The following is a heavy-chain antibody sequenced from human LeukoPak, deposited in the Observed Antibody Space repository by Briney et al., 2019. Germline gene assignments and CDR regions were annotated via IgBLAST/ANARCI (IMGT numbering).Heavy chain of an antibody. CDR2: INWNGGST. Sequence: GGSLRLSCAASGFTFDDYGMSWVRQAPGKGLEWVSGINWNGGSTGYADSVKGRFTISRDNAKNSLYLQMNSLRAEDTALYYCARVGAAAAPSYYYYYMDVWGKGTTVTVSS. J-gene: IGHJ6*03. V-gene: IGHV3-20*04. CDR1: GFTFDDYG. CDR3: ARVGAAAAPSYYYYYMDV. D-gene: IGHD6-13*01.